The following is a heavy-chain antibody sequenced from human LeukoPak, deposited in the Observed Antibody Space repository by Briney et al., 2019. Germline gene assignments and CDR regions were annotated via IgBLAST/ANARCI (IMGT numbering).Heavy chain of an antibody. CDR1: GGSFSGYY. J-gene: IGHJ3*02. CDR2: INHSGST. D-gene: IGHD2-8*01. Sequence: SETLSLTCAVSGGSFSGYYWSWIRQPPGKGLEWIGEINHSGSTNYNPSLKSRVTISVDTSKNQFSLKLSSVTAADTAVYYCARGQWGDAFDIWGQGTMVTVSS. V-gene: IGHV4-34*01. CDR3: ARGQWGDAFDI.